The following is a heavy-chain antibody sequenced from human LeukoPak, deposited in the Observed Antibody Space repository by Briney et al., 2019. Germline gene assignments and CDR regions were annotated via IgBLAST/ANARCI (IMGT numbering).Heavy chain of an antibody. Sequence: SETLSLTCTVSGGSISGSSYYWGWIRQPPGKGLEWIGSIYYSGSTYYNPSLKSRVTISVDTSKNQFSLKLNSVTATDTAVYYCARQTPGYYYDSSGYLDAFDIWGQGTMVTVSS. J-gene: IGHJ3*02. CDR3: ARQTPGYYYDSSGYLDAFDI. V-gene: IGHV4-39*01. CDR1: GGSISGSSYY. CDR2: IYYSGST. D-gene: IGHD3-22*01.